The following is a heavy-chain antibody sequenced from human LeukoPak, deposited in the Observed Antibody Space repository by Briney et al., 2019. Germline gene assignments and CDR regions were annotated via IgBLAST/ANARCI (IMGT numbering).Heavy chain of an antibody. Sequence: ASVKVSCKASGYTFTGHYMHWVRQAPGQGLEWMGWLNPKNAGTNFAQRFQGRVIMTRDTSSSTVYMELSRLRSDDTAFYYCARTLYVSAVPGGLDYWGQGTLITVSS. CDR3: ARTLYVSAVPGGLDY. CDR2: LNPKNAGT. V-gene: IGHV1-2*02. CDR1: GYTFTGHY. D-gene: IGHD3-10*02. J-gene: IGHJ4*02.